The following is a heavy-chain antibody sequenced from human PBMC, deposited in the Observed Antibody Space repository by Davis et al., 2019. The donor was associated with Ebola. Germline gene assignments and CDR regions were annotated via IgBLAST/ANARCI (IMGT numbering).Heavy chain of an antibody. V-gene: IGHV3-48*02. CDR3: ARDKGVVGATELFDY. D-gene: IGHD1-26*01. J-gene: IGHJ4*02. CDR2: ISSSSSTI. CDR1: GFTFSSYS. Sequence: GESLKISCAASGFTFSSYSMNWVRQAPGKGLEWVSYISSSSSTIYYADSVKGRFTISRDNAKNSLYLQMNSLRDEDTAVYYCARDKGVVGATELFDYWGQGTLVTVSS.